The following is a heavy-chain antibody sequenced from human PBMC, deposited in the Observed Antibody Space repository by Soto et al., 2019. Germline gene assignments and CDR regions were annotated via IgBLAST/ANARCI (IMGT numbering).Heavy chain of an antibody. Sequence: ASVKVSCKASGFTFTSSAMQWVRQAHGQRLEWIGWIVVGSGNTNYAQKFQERVTITRDMSTSTAYMELSSLRSEDTAVYYCAADLAADHQFDYWGQGTLVTVSS. V-gene: IGHV1-58*02. D-gene: IGHD3-16*01. CDR3: AADLAADHQFDY. CDR1: GFTFTSSA. J-gene: IGHJ4*02. CDR2: IVVGSGNT.